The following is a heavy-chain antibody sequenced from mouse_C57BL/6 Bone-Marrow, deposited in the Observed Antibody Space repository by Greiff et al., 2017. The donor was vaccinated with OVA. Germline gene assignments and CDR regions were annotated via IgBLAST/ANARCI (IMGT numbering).Heavy chain of an antibody. CDR3: ARENWDLYFDV. J-gene: IGHJ1*03. Sequence: QVHVKQSGPELVKPGASVKISCKASGYSFTSYYIHWVKQRPGQGLEWIGWIYPGSGNTKYNEKFKGKATLTADTSSSTAYMQRSSLTSEDSAVYYCARENWDLYFDVWGTGTTVTVSS. CDR2: IYPGSGNT. V-gene: IGHV1-66*01. CDR1: GYSFTSYY. D-gene: IGHD4-1*01.